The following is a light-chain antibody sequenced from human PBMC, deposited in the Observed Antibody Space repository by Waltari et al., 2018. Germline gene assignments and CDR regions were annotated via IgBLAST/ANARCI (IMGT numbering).Light chain of an antibody. V-gene: IGLV2-11*01. Sequence: QSALTQPRSVSGSPGQSVTISCTGTSSDVGGYHYVSWYQQHPGKAPKLMIYDVSKRPSGVPDRCSGSKSGNTASLTISGLQAEDEADYYCCSYAGSYTWVFGGGTKLTV. CDR1: SSDVGGYHY. J-gene: IGLJ3*02. CDR2: DVS. CDR3: CSYAGSYTWV.